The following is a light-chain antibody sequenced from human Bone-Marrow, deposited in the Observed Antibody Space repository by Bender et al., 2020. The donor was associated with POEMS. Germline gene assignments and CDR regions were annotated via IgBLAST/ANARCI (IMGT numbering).Light chain of an antibody. J-gene: IGLJ2*01. CDR2: EDS. Sequence: SYELTQPSSVSVSPGQTARITCSGDVVAKKYVRWFQQRPGQAPVVVIYEDSERPSGIPERFSGSSSGTTVTLTISGTQAMDEADYYCQAWVSSTVFGVGTKLTVL. CDR1: VVAKKY. CDR3: QAWVSSTV. V-gene: IGLV3-27*01.